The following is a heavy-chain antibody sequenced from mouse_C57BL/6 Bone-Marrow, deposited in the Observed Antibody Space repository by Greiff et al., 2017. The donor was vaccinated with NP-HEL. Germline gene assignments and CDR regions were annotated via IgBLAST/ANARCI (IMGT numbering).Heavy chain of an antibody. CDR2: IYPRSGNT. CDR1: GYTFTSYG. V-gene: IGHV1-81*01. J-gene: IGHJ3*01. D-gene: IGHD1-1*01. Sequence: VQLQQSGAELARPGASVKLSCKASGYTFTSYGISWVKQRPGQGLEWIGEIYPRSGNTYYNEKFKGKATLTADKSSSTAYMELRSLTSEDSAVYFCAREKITTVPFAYWGQGTLVPVSA. CDR3: AREKITTVPFAY.